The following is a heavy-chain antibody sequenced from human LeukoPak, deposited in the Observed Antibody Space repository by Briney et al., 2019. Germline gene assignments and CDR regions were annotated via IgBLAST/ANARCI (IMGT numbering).Heavy chain of an antibody. Sequence: PGGSLRLSCAASGFTFNSYAMSWVRQAPGKGLEWVSAISGVADRTYYADSVKGRFTISRDNSKNTLSLQMNSLRAEDAAIYYCAKESPYTSPRNYYFDYWGQGTLVTVSS. CDR2: ISGVADRT. CDR3: AKESPYTSPRNYYFDY. J-gene: IGHJ4*02. V-gene: IGHV3-23*01. CDR1: GFTFNSYA. D-gene: IGHD1-14*01.